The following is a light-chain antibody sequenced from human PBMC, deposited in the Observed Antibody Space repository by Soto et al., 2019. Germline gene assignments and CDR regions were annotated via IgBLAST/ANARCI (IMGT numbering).Light chain of an antibody. CDR1: QSIRTW. V-gene: IGKV1-5*01. CDR2: DAS. Sequence: DIQMTQSPSSLSASVVDRVTITCRASQSIRTWLAWYQHKPGKAPKFLIYDASTVESGVPSRFSGSGSGTEFTLTISDLQPDDFATYYCQQYHNYPRTFGQGTKADIK. CDR3: QQYHNYPRT. J-gene: IGKJ1*01.